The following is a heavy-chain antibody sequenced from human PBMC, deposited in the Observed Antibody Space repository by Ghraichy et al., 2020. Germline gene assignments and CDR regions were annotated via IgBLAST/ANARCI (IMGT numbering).Heavy chain of an antibody. J-gene: IGHJ3*02. D-gene: IGHD2-2*02. V-gene: IGHV3-74*01. Sequence: GGSLRLSCAASGFTFSNYWMHWVRQTPGKGLVWVSHITHDETTGYADSVKGRFTISRDNAKNTLYLQVNSLRAEDTAVYYCARDIPNSAFDIWGQGTMVTVSS. CDR1: GFTFSNYW. CDR2: ITHDETT. CDR3: ARDIPNSAFDI.